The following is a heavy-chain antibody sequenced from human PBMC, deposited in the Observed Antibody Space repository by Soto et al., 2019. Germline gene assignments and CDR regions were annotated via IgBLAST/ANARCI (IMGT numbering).Heavy chain of an antibody. J-gene: IGHJ4*02. CDR2: IKQDGSQK. D-gene: IGHD1-1*01. CDR1: GFTFSNYW. CDR3: GGGTAFDY. V-gene: IGHV3-7*01. Sequence: EVQLVESGGGLVQPGGSLRLSCAASGFTFSNYWMNWVRQAPGKGLEWVANIKQDGSQKYYVDSVKGRFTVSRDNAKNSLYMQMNSLRADETAVYYCGGGTAFDYWGQGTLVTVSS.